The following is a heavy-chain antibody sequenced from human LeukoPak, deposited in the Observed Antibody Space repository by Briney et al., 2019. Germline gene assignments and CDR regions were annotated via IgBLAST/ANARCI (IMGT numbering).Heavy chain of an antibody. J-gene: IGHJ2*01. CDR2: IYYSGST. CDR1: GGSISSHY. V-gene: IGHV4-59*11. D-gene: IGHD6-13*01. CDR3: GRGPPFWAAAGAEWYFDL. Sequence: KPSETLSLTCTVSGGSISSHYWSWIRQPPGKGLEWIGYIYYSGSTNYNPSLKSRVTISVDTSKNQFSLKLSSVTAADTAVYYCGRGPPFWAAAGAEWYFDLWGRGTLVTVSS.